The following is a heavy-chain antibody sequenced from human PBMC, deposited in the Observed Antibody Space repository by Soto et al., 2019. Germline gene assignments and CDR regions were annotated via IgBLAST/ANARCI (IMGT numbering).Heavy chain of an antibody. CDR1: GFTFSNAW. V-gene: IGHV3-15*07. D-gene: IGHD6-19*01. Sequence: EVQLVESGGGLVKPGGSLRLSCAASGFTFSNAWMNWVRQAPGKGLEWVGRIKSKTDGGTTDYAAPVKGRFTISRDDSKNTLYLQMNSLKTEDTAVYYCTTLFDSSGSKETYYYYGMDVWGQGTTVTVSS. CDR2: IKSKTDGGTT. J-gene: IGHJ6*02. CDR3: TTLFDSSGSKETYYYYGMDV.